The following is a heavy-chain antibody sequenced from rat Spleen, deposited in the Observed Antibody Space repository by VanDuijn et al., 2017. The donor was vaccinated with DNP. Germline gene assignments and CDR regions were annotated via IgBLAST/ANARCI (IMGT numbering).Heavy chain of an antibody. D-gene: IGHD1-4*01. CDR1: GFTFRSYW. CDR3: TRDLNFGYNYAFDY. Sequence: EVQLVESGGGLVQPGRSLRLSCVASGFTFRSYWMTWIRQAPTRGLEWVATIVHDGSRTYYRDSVKGRFTVSRDNAQSTLYLHLTSLRSEDTATYYCTRDLNFGYNYAFDYWGQGVMVTVSS. V-gene: IGHV5-29*01. CDR2: IVHDGSRT. J-gene: IGHJ2*01.